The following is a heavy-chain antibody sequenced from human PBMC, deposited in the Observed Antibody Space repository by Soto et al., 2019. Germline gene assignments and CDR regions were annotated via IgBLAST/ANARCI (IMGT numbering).Heavy chain of an antibody. J-gene: IGHJ6*02. D-gene: IGHD5-12*01. Sequence: PGGSLRLSCAASGFTFSSSWMHWVRQAPGKGLVWVSRINSDGSSTSYADSVKGRFTISRDNAKNTLYLQMNSLRAEDTAVYYCVLRDLYYGIDAWGQGTTVTVSS. CDR2: INSDGSST. CDR3: VLRDLYYGIDA. CDR1: GFTFSSSW. V-gene: IGHV3-74*01.